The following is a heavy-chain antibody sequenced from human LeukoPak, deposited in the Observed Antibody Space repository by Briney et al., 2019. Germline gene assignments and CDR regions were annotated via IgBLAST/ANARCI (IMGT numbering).Heavy chain of an antibody. CDR2: IKQDGSEK. CDR3: ASNRNIWNDWAFW. D-gene: IGHD1-20*01. V-gene: IGHV3-7*01. J-gene: IGHJ4*02. Sequence: PGGSLRLSCAASGFTFSSYWMSWVRQAPGKGLEWVANIKQDGSEKYYVDSVKGRFTISRDNAKNSLYLQMNSLRVEDTAVYYCASNRNIWNDWAFWWGQGTLLTVSS. CDR1: GFTFSSYW.